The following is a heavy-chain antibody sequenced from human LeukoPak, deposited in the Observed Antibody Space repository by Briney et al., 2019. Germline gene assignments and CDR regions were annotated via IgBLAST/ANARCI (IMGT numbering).Heavy chain of an antibody. Sequence: SETLSLTCAVYGGSFSGYYWSWIRQPPGKGLEWIGEINHSGSANYNPSLKSRVTISVDTSKNQFSLKLSSVTAADTAVYYCARTPDLYCSSTSCYRPAYYYYGMDVWGQGTTVTVSS. V-gene: IGHV4-34*01. D-gene: IGHD2-2*02. CDR2: INHSGSA. J-gene: IGHJ6*02. CDR3: ARTPDLYCSSTSCYRPAYYYYGMDV. CDR1: GGSFSGYY.